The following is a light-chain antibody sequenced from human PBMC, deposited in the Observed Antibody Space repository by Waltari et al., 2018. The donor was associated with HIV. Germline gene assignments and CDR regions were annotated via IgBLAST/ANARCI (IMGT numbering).Light chain of an antibody. Sequence: EIQMTQSPPSLSASVGDRVTITCRASQAISNFLAWFQQKPGKAPKSVIYAVSTLQRGVPSNFTGSGSGTDFALTINSLQPEDSATYYCQQYSTYPHTFGQGTRVEIK. V-gene: IGKV1-16*02. CDR2: AVS. CDR1: QAISNF. CDR3: QQYSTYPHT. J-gene: IGKJ2*01.